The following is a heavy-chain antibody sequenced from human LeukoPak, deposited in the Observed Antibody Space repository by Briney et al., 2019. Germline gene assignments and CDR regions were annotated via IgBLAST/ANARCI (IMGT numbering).Heavy chain of an antibody. CDR3: ARGSDTAMVMGYYYYYMDV. CDR1: GGTFSSYA. Sequence: SAKVSCKASGGTFSSYAISWVRQAPGQGLEWMGGIIPIFGTANYAQKFQGRVTITADESTSTAYMELSSLRSEDTAVYYCARGSDTAMVMGYYYYYMDVWGKGTTVTVSS. V-gene: IGHV1-69*01. D-gene: IGHD5-18*01. CDR2: IIPIFGTA. J-gene: IGHJ6*03.